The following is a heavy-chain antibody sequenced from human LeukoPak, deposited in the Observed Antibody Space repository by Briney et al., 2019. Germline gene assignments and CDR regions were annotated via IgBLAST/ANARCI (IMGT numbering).Heavy chain of an antibody. CDR1: GFTFSSYG. CDR2: INWNGGST. CDR3: ARDREAVDTAMVPPFDY. J-gene: IGHJ4*02. V-gene: IGHV3-20*04. D-gene: IGHD5-18*01. Sequence: GGSLRLSCAASGFTFSSYGMSWVRQAPGKGLEWVSGINWNGGSTGYADSEKGRFTISRDNAKNSLYLQMNSLRAEDTALYYCARDREAVDTAMVPPFDYWGQGTLVTVSS.